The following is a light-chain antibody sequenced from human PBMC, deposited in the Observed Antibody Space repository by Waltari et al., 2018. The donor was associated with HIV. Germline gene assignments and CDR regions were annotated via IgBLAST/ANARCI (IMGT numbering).Light chain of an antibody. CDR2: GAS. CDR1: QSVSSN. J-gene: IGKJ3*01. Sequence: EIVMTQSPATLSVSPGERATLSCRASQSVSSNLAWYQQKPGQAPRLLIYGASTRATGIPARVSGSGSGTEFTLTISSLQSEDFAVYYCQQYNNWPPFTFGPGTKVDIK. V-gene: IGKV3-15*01. CDR3: QQYNNWPPFT.